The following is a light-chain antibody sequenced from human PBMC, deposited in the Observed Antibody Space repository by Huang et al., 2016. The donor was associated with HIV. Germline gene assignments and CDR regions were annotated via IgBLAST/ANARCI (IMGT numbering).Light chain of an antibody. CDR1: QGISNY. CDR3: HQYYSFPYT. V-gene: IGKV1-16*01. J-gene: IGKJ2*01. Sequence: DIQMTQSPSSLSASVGDRVTVTCRASQGISNYLAWFQQKPGKAPKSLIYSASTLQTGVPSRFSGSGSGTDFTPTISGLQPDDSATYYCHQYYSFPYTFGQGTKLDIK. CDR2: SAS.